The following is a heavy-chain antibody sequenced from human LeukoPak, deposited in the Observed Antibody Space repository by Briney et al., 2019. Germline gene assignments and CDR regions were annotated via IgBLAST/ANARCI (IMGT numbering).Heavy chain of an antibody. Sequence: ASVKVSCKASGYTFTRYDINWVRQATGQGLEWMGWMNPNSGNTGYAQKFQGRVTMTRNTSISTAYMELSSLRSEDTAVYYCARGRIAVAGTFDYWGQGTLVTVSS. J-gene: IGHJ4*02. D-gene: IGHD6-19*01. CDR3: ARGRIAVAGTFDY. CDR1: GYTFTRYD. V-gene: IGHV1-8*01. CDR2: MNPNSGNT.